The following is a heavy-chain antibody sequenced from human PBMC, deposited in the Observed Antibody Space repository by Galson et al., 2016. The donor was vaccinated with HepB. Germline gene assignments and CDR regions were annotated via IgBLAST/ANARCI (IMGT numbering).Heavy chain of an antibody. V-gene: IGHV3-53*01. CDR3: AKIGGSFWG. CDR1: GFTVSSTF. CDR2: IDSGDAT. Sequence: SLRLSCAASGFTVSSTFMTWVRQAPGKGLEWVATVIDSGDATYYADSVKGRFTISRDNSKDTLYLQMNSLRAEDAALYYCAKIGGSFWGWGQGALVTVSS. J-gene: IGHJ4*02. D-gene: IGHD1-26*01.